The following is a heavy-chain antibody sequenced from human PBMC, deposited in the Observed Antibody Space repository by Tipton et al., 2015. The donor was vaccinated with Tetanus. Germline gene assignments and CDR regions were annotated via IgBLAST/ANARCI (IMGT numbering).Heavy chain of an antibody. Sequence: SLRLSCAASGIAFSSYWMHWVRQAPGKGLVWVSRINSDGSSTSYADSVKGRFTISRDNAKNTLYLQMNSLRADDTALYYCAREGSSGWFDPWGRGTLVTVSS. CDR2: INSDGSST. J-gene: IGHJ5*02. D-gene: IGHD1-26*01. V-gene: IGHV3-74*01. CDR3: AREGSSGWFDP. CDR1: GIAFSSYW.